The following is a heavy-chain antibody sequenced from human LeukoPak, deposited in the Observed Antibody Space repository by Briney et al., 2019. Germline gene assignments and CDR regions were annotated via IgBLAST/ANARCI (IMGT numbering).Heavy chain of an antibody. J-gene: IGHJ6*02. V-gene: IGHV4-59*08. Sequence: SGTLSLTCTVSGGCISSYFWNWIRQPPGKGLEWIGYIYHSGSTNYNPSLKSRVTISVDTSKNQFSLKLSSVTAADTAVYYCARQVDYYFYYTMDVWGQGTTVTVSS. CDR2: IYHSGST. CDR1: GGCISSYF. CDR3: ARQVDYYFYYTMDV.